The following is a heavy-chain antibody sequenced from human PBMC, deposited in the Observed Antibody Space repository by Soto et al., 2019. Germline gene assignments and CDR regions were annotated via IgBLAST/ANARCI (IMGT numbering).Heavy chain of an antibody. Sequence: GASVKVSCKTSGYTFSDYDINWVRQATGQGLEWIGWMNPNSGGTGYAQKFQGRVTMTRSVSLTTAYLELSSLRSEDTAVYYCARVAVAARPRWYNWFDPWGQGTLVTVSS. J-gene: IGHJ5*02. CDR2: MNPNSGGT. CDR1: GYTFSDYD. V-gene: IGHV1-8*02. D-gene: IGHD2-15*01. CDR3: ARVAVAARPRWYNWFDP.